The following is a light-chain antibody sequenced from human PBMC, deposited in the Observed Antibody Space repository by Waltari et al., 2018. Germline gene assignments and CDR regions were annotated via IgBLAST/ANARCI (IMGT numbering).Light chain of an antibody. CDR2: EVS. CDR3: MQGTHCPPWT. Sequence: DVVLTQSPQSLPVTLGQPASISCRSSQSLVHSDGNTYLTWIQHRPGQSPRRLIYEVSKRDSGAPDRFSGRGSGTDFTLKITRVEAEDVGVYYCMQGTHCPPWTFGQGTKVEIK. V-gene: IGKV2-30*02. CDR1: QSLVHSDGNTY. J-gene: IGKJ1*01.